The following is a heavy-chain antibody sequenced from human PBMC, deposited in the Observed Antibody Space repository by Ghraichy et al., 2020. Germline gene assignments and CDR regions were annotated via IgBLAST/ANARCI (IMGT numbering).Heavy chain of an antibody. CDR2: ISGSSGSI. CDR3: ARDRDDIWGNYRYSFNC. D-gene: IGHD3-16*02. CDR1: GFSFSTYS. Sequence: GSLRLSCAASGFSFSTYSMNWVRQVPGKGLEWLSYISGSSGSIYFADSVRGRFTVSRDNAKNSLFLQMNSLRDEDTAVYYCARDRDDIWGNYRYSFNCWGQGTLVTVSS. V-gene: IGHV3-48*02. J-gene: IGHJ4*02.